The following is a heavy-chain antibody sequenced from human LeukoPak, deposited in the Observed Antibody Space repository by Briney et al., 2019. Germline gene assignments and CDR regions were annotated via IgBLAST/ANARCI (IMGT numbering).Heavy chain of an antibody. V-gene: IGHV3-53*01. J-gene: IGHJ3*02. Sequence: GGSLRLSCATSDFTVSSNYMRWVREAPGRGLERASIIYSNGSTYYAASMKCRFTISREDSKNTLYLQMNRLRAEATARLCSAIFYSSGSFGALDMWGQGTRVSVPS. D-gene: IGHD6-19*01. CDR2: IYSNGST. CDR1: DFTVSSNY. CDR3: AIFYSSGSFGALDM.